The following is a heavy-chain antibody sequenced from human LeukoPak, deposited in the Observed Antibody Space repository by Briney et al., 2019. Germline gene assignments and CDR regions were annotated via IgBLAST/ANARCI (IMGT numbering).Heavy chain of an antibody. D-gene: IGHD4-17*01. Sequence: GGSLKLSCAASGFTFSSYSMNWVRQAPGKGLEWVSSISSSSSYIYYADSVKGRFTNSRDNAKNSLYLQMNSLRAEDTAVYYCASESQYGDPGHWGQGTLVTVSS. CDR3: ASESQYGDPGH. J-gene: IGHJ4*02. V-gene: IGHV3-21*01. CDR1: GFTFSSYS. CDR2: ISSSSSYI.